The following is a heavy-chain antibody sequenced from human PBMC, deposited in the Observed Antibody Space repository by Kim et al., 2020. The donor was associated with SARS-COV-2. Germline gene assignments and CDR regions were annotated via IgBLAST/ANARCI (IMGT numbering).Heavy chain of an antibody. D-gene: IGHD6-13*01. J-gene: IGHJ4*02. Sequence: PSFQGQVTISAAKSSSTAYMQWNSLKASDTAMYYCARHTAAAGFPYYFDYWGQGTLVTVSS. V-gene: IGHV5-51*01. CDR3: ARHTAAAGFPYYFDY.